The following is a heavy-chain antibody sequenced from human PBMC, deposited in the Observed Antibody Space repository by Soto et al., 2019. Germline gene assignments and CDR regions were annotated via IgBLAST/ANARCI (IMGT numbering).Heavy chain of an antibody. CDR1: GYTFTSYG. V-gene: IGHV1-18*01. CDR3: ARDYGYCGGDCYSSSPNWFDP. CDR2: ISAYNGNT. Sequence: GASAKFSCKSSGYTFTSYGISWVRQASGQALDWMGWISAYNGNTNYAQKLQGRVTMTTDTSTSTAYMELRSLRSDDTAVYYCARDYGYCGGDCYSSSPNWFDPWGQGTLVTVSS. J-gene: IGHJ5*02. D-gene: IGHD2-21*02.